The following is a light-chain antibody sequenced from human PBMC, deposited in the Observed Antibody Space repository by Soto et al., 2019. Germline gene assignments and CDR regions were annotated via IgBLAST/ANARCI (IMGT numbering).Light chain of an antibody. Sequence: EIEITQSPTTMSVSPGERATLSCRASQSVSSNLAWYQQQPDQAPRLLLYGPSARATGIPARFSGSGSGTEFTLTISSLQSEDFAAYYCQQYNNWPPQFGQGTKGYI. CDR2: GPS. V-gene: IGKV3-15*01. CDR3: QQYNNWPPQ. J-gene: IGKJ1*01. CDR1: QSVSSN.